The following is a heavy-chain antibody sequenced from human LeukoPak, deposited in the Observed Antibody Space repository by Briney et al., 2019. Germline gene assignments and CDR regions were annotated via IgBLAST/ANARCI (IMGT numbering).Heavy chain of an antibody. CDR1: GYTFTSYG. J-gene: IGHJ3*02. CDR2: FSTYNGET. Sequence: ASVKVSCKASGYTFTSYGITWVRQAPGQVLEWMGWFSTYNGETNCAQKFQGRVTMTRDTSTSTVYMELSSLRSEDTAVYYCARGNKVSGSPVGGAFDIWGQRTMVTVSS. CDR3: ARGNKVSGSPVGGAFDI. V-gene: IGHV1-18*01. D-gene: IGHD1-26*01.